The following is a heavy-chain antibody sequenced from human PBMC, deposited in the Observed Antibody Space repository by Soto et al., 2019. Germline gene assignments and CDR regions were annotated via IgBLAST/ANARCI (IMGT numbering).Heavy chain of an antibody. J-gene: IGHJ4*01. CDR3: ARHVPEIGTRGFDY. D-gene: IGHD1-1*01. CDR1: GGSITSAYW. CDR2: VHHGGSA. V-gene: IGHV4-4*02. Sequence: QVQLQESGPGLVKPSGTLSLTCGVSGGSITSAYWWSWVRQPPGKGLEWIGEVHHGGSANYNPSLESRVTISVDQSKNQFSMKLNSVNAADTAVYYCARHVPEIGTRGFDYWGHGTLVTVSS.